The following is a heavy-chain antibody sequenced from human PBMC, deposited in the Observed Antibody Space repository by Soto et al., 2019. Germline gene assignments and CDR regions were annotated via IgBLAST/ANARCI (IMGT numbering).Heavy chain of an antibody. V-gene: IGHV4-34*01. CDR2: INHSGST. D-gene: IGHD2-2*01. CDR1: GGSFSGYY. Sequence: QVQLQQWGAGLLKPSETLSLTCAVYGGSFSGYYWCWIRQPPGKGLEWIGEINHSGSTNYNPSLKSLVTISVDTSKNQFSLKLSSVTAADTGVYDCARRRQLLCYYYYMDVWGKGTTVTVSS. J-gene: IGHJ6*03. CDR3: ARRRQLLCYYYYMDV.